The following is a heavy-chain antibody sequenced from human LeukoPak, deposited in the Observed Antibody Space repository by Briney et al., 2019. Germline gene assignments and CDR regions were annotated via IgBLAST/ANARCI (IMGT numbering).Heavy chain of an antibody. V-gene: IGHV4-59*01. J-gene: IGHJ4*02. CDR1: GDSISSYY. CDR3: AREGTAMVTDY. Sequence: PSETLSLTCTVSGDSISSYYWSWIRQPPGKGLEWIGYIYYSGSTNYNPSLKRRVTISVDTSKNQFSLKLSSVTAADTAVYYCAREGTAMVTDYWGQGTLVTVSS. D-gene: IGHD5-18*01. CDR2: IYYSGST.